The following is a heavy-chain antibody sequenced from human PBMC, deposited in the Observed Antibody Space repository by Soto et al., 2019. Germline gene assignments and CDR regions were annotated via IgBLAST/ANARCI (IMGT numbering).Heavy chain of an antibody. CDR2: FIPIFGTA. CDR3: ARSQGGSSSLDIYYYYYFGMDV. J-gene: IGHJ6*02. CDR1: GGTFSSYA. Sequence: QVQLVQSGAEVKKPGSSVKVSCKAPGGTFSSYAISWVRQAPGQGLEWMGGFIPIFGTANYSQKFQGRVTITADESRSTCYMEMSSLRAEDTAVYYCARSQGGSSSLDIYYYYYFGMDVWGQVTTVTVSS. D-gene: IGHD2-15*01. V-gene: IGHV1-69*01.